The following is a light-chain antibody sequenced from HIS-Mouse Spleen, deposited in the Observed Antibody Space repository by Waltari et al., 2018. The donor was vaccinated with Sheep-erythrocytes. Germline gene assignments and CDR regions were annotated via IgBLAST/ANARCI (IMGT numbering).Light chain of an antibody. J-gene: IGLJ3*02. CDR1: SSDVGSYNL. CDR3: CSYAGSSTPWV. V-gene: IGLV2-23*01. CDR2: AGS. Sequence: QSALTQPASVSGSPGQSITISCTGTSSDVGSYNLVPLYQQHPGKAPKLMIYAGSKRPSGVSNRFSGSKSGNTASLTISGLQAEDEADYYCCSYAGSSTPWVFGGGTKLTVL.